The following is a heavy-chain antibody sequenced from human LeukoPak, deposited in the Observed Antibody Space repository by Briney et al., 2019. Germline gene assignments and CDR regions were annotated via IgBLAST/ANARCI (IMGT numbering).Heavy chain of an antibody. CDR2: IYYSGST. Sequence: PSETLSLTCTVSGGSISSYYWSWIRQPPGKGPEWIGYIYYSGSTNYNPSLKSRVTISVDTSKNQFSLKLSSVTAADTAVYYCARGVSFRGSNFDYWGQGTLVTVSS. V-gene: IGHV4-59*01. CDR1: GGSISSYY. J-gene: IGHJ4*02. CDR3: ARGVSFRGSNFDY. D-gene: IGHD3-16*02.